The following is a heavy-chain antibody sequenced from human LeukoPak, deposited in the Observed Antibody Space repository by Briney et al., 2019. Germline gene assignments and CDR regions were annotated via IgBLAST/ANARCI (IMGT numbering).Heavy chain of an antibody. V-gene: IGHV3-30-3*01. CDR3: AREWRYYDSSGYSDAFDI. CDR1: GFTFSSYA. D-gene: IGHD3-22*01. CDR2: ISYDGSNK. J-gene: IGHJ3*02. Sequence: GGSLRLSCAASGFTFSSYAMHWVRQAPGKGLEWVAVISYDGSNKYYADSVKGRFTISRDDSKSTLYLQMNSLRAEDTAVYYCAREWRYYDSSGYSDAFDIWGQGTMVTVSS.